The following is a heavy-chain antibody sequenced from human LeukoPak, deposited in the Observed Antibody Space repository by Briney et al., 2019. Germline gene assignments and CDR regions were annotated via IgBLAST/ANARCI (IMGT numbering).Heavy chain of an antibody. CDR3: ARGRLYCSGGSCYSGYFDY. CDR1: GGSFSGYY. J-gene: IGHJ4*02. CDR2: INHSGST. Sequence: SETLSLTCAVYGGSFSGYYWSWIRQPPGKGLEWIGEINHSGSTNYNPSLKSRVTISVDTSKNQFSLKLSSVTAADTAVYYCARGRLYCSGGSCYSGYFDYWGQGTLVTVSS. V-gene: IGHV4-34*01. D-gene: IGHD2-15*01.